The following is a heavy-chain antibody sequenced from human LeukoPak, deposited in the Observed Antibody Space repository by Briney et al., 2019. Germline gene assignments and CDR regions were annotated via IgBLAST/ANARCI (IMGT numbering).Heavy chain of an antibody. V-gene: IGHV4-34*01. CDR3: ARVGYSYSINDWSRTGLGAYATKHYYYMDV. J-gene: IGHJ6*03. CDR1: GGSFSDYS. Sequence: RPSETLSLTGAVYGGSFSDYSWSWIRQPPGKGLGWIGEINPSGGTNHNPSLMSRVSMSVDTSKNQISLWVSSVTAADTAVYYCARVGYSYSINDWSRTGLGAYATKHYYYMDVWGKGTTVTVSS. CDR2: INPSGGT. D-gene: IGHD5-18*01.